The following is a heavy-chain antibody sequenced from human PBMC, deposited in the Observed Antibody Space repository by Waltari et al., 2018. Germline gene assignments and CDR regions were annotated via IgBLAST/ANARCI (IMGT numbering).Heavy chain of an antibody. CDR2: IRSKANSYAT. D-gene: IGHD5-18*01. Sequence: VQLQESGPGLVKPSGTLSLTCAVSGGSISSSNWWSWVRQASGKGLEWVGRIRSKANSYATAYAASVKGRFTISRDDSKNTAYLQMNSLKTEDTAVYYCTKTVDTAMVRGVDYWGQGTLVTVSS. J-gene: IGHJ4*02. CDR1: GGSISSSNW. V-gene: IGHV3-73*01. CDR3: TKTVDTAMVRGVDY.